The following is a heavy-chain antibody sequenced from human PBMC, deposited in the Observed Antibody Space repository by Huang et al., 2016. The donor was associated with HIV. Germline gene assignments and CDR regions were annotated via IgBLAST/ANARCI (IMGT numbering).Heavy chain of an antibody. CDR1: GGTFSSYA. V-gene: IGHV1-69*13. CDR2: IIHIFGTA. D-gene: IGHD5-18*01. CDR3: ARTAYSYGFRQGYNWFDP. Sequence: QVLLVQSGAEVRKPGSSVKVSCTAFGGTFSSYAISWVRQAPGQGLEWMGGIIHIFGTANYTQKFKGRVTITVDESTNTGYMELTRLTSEDTAVYYCARTAYSYGFRQGYNWFDPWGQGTPVTVSS. J-gene: IGHJ5*02.